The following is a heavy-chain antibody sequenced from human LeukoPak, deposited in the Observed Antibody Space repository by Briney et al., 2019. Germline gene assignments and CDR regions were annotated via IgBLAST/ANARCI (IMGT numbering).Heavy chain of an antibody. CDR3: AAAIRFLEWLFWFDP. CDR1: GFTFSSSA. Sequence: GTSVKVSCKASGFTFSSSAVQWVRQARGQRLEWIGWIVVGSGNTNYAQEFQERVTITRDMSTNTVYMELSSLKSEDTAVYYCAAAIRFLEWLFWFDPWGQGTLVTVSS. CDR2: IVVGSGNT. D-gene: IGHD3-3*01. J-gene: IGHJ5*02. V-gene: IGHV1-58*01.